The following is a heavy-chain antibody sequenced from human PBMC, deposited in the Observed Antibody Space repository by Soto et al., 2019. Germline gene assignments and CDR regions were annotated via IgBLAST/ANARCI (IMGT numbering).Heavy chain of an antibody. D-gene: IGHD3-22*01. CDR3: ARDRSSVAYYYDSSGIGY. CDR2: INWNGGST. V-gene: IGHV3-20*04. CDR1: GFTFDDYG. Sequence: SGGSLRLSCAASGFTFDDYGMSWVRQAPGKGLEWVSGINWNGGSTGYADSVKGRFTISRDNAKNSLYLQMNSLRAEDTALYYCARDRSSVAYYYDSSGIGYWGQGTLVTVSS. J-gene: IGHJ4*02.